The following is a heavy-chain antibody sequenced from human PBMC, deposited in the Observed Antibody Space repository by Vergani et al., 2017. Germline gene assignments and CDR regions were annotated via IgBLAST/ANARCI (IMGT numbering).Heavy chain of an antibody. J-gene: IGHJ5*02. CDR1: GGSFSGYY. Sequence: QVQLQQWGAGLLKPSETLSLTCAVYGGSFSGYYWSWIRQPPGKGLEWIGEINHSGSTNYNPSLKSRVTISVDTSKNQFSLKLSSVTAADTAVYYCARVRTYYYGSGSSRGWLDPWGQGTLVTVSS. CDR2: INHSGST. V-gene: IGHV4-34*01. D-gene: IGHD3-10*01. CDR3: ARVRTYYYGSGSSRGWLDP.